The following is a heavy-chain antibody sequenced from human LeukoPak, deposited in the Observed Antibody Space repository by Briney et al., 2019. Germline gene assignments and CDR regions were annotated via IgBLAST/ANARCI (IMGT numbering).Heavy chain of an antibody. D-gene: IGHD2-21*02. CDR1: GFTFSSYS. V-gene: IGHV3-21*01. CDR2: ISSSSRYI. J-gene: IGHJ4*02. Sequence: PGGSLRLSCAASGFTFSSYSMNWVRQAPGKGLEWVSSISSSSRYIYSADSVKGRFTISRDNAKNSLYLQMHSLRAEDTAVYYCARDPIYCGGDCHDAYYFDYWGQGTLVTVSS. CDR3: ARDPIYCGGDCHDAYYFDY.